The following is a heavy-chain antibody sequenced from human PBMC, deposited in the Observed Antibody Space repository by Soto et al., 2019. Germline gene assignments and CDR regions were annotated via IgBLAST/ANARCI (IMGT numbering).Heavy chain of an antibody. J-gene: IGHJ6*02. CDR2: ISGGGGGT. V-gene: IGHV3-23*01. Sequence: EVQLLESGGGLVQPGGSLRLSCAASGFTFSTYAMSWVRQAPGRGLEWVSSISGGGGGTYYSDSVKGRFTISRDNSQNTLYVQMSRLSADDAAVYYCAKIRGVTPRGGMDVWGQGTTVTVSS. D-gene: IGHD4-4*01. CDR3: AKIRGVTPRGGMDV. CDR1: GFTFSTYA.